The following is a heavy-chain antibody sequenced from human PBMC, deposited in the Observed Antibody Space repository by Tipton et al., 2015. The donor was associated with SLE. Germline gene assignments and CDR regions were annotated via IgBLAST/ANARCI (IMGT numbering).Heavy chain of an antibody. J-gene: IGHJ4*02. CDR3: ARGQGYSDY. Sequence: TLSLTCAVYGGSFNGYYWSWIRQPPGKGLEWIGEINHSGSTNYNPSLKSRVTISVDTSKNQFSLKLSSVTAADTAVYYCARGQGYSDYWGQGTLVTVSS. CDR2: INHSGST. V-gene: IGHV4-34*01. CDR1: GGSFNGYY.